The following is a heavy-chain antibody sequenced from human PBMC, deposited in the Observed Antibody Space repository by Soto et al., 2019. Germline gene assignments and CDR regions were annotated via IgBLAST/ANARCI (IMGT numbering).Heavy chain of an antibody. CDR1: GGTFSSYT. CDR2: IIPILGIA. J-gene: IGHJ4*02. Sequence: QVQLVQSGAEVKKPGSSVKVSCKASGGTFSSYTISWVRQAPGQGLEWMGRIIPILGIANYAQKIQGRVTITADKSTSTAYMELSSLRSEDTAVYYCAMSYCSSTSCYYYFDYWGQGTLVTVSS. V-gene: IGHV1-69*02. CDR3: AMSYCSSTSCYYYFDY. D-gene: IGHD2-2*01.